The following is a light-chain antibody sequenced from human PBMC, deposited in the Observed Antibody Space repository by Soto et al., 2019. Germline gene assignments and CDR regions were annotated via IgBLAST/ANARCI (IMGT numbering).Light chain of an antibody. CDR1: QSVSNN. Sequence: EIVLTHSPGTLSLSPGERATLSCRASQSVSNNYLAWYQQKPGQAPRLLIYGASTRATGIPARFSGSGSGTEFTLTISSLQSEDFAVYYCQQYNNWPRRTFGQGTKVDIK. CDR3: QQYNNWPRRT. J-gene: IGKJ1*01. CDR2: GAS. V-gene: IGKV3-15*01.